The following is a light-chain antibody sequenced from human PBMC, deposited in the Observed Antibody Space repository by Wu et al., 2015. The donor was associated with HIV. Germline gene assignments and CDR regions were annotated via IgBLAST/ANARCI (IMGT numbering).Light chain of an antibody. V-gene: IGKV3-20*01. J-gene: IGKJ1*01. Sequence: EIVLTQSPGTLSLSPGIRVALSCRASQSVTSSYLAWYQQRPGQAPRLLIYGASNRATGIPDRFSGSGSGTDFTLTITRLEPEDFAVYYCQQYGLAPQTFGRGTKVEIK. CDR1: QSVTSSY. CDR3: QQYGLAPQT. CDR2: GAS.